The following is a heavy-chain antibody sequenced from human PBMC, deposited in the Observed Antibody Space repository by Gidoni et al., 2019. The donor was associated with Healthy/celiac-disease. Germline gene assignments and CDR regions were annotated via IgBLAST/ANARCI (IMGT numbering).Heavy chain of an antibody. CDR1: GFTFSSYW. Sequence: EVQLVESGGGLVQPGGSLRLSCAASGFTFSSYWMSWVRQAPGKGLEWVANIKQDGSEKYYVDSVKGRFTISRDNAKNSLYLQMNSLRAEDTAVYYCARARGILGYYGMDVWGQGTTVTVSS. CDR3: ARARGILGYYGMDV. CDR2: IKQDGSEK. D-gene: IGHD3-16*01. V-gene: IGHV3-7*01. J-gene: IGHJ6*02.